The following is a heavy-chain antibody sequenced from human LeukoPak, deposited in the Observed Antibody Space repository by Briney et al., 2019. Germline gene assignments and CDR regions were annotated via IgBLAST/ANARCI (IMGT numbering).Heavy chain of an antibody. V-gene: IGHV3-23*01. CDR3: ARGAGAQRVDWFDP. J-gene: IGHJ5*02. CDR2: IIDDGRT. CDR1: GFTFSNYA. Sequence: GGSLRLSCAASGFTFSNYAVTWVRQAPGKGLEWVSTIIDDGRTYYTDSVEGRFTVSRDDSKDTLYLQMNRLRAEDTAVYYCARGAGAQRVDWFDPWGQGTLVTVST. D-gene: IGHD1-1*01.